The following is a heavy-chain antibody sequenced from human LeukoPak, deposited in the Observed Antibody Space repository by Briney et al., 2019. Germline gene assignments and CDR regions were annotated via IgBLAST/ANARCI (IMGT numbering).Heavy chain of an antibody. CDR1: GGTLSSHA. J-gene: IGHJ6*03. CDR3: ARGLQYQLLKALGNYYMDV. CDR2: IIPISGTA. Sequence: SVKVSCKASGGTLSSHAIAWVRQAPGQGPEWMGGIIPISGTANYAQKFQGRVTITTDESTSTAYMELSSLTSDDTAVYYCARGLQYQLLKALGNYYMDVWGEGTTVTVSS. V-gene: IGHV1-69*05. D-gene: IGHD2-2*01.